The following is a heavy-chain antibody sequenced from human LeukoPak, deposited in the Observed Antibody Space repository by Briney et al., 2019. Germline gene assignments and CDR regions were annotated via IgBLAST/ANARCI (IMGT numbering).Heavy chain of an antibody. V-gene: IGHV4-30-4*08. CDR2: IYYSGST. D-gene: IGHD3-22*01. J-gene: IGHJ4*02. CDR3: ACWYYYDSSGYRSGDY. Sequence: SETLSLTCAVSGGSTSSSSYYWGWIRQPPGKGLEWIGYIYYSGSTYYNPSLKSRVTISVDTSKNQFSLKLSSVTAADTAVYYCACWYYYDSSGYRSGDYWGQGTLVTVSS. CDR1: GGSTSSSSYY.